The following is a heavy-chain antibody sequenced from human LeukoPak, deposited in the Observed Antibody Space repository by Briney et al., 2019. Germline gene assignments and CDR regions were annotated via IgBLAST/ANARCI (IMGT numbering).Heavy chain of an antibody. Sequence: GGSLRLSCAASGFTFSTYAMSWVRRVPGKGLGWVSSISVDGYSTYYADSVKGRFTISRDNSKNTLYLQMNSLRAEDTALYYCARMGGGTFGDCWGQGTLVTVSS. V-gene: IGHV3-23*01. CDR3: ARMGGGTFGDC. CDR2: ISVDGYST. CDR1: GFTFSTYA. D-gene: IGHD2-15*01. J-gene: IGHJ4*02.